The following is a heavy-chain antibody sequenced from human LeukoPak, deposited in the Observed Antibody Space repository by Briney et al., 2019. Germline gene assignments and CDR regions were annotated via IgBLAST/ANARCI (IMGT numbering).Heavy chain of an antibody. J-gene: IGHJ4*02. CDR2: IRYDGRNK. V-gene: IGHV3-30*02. CDR1: GFTFSNYG. CDR3: AKKSSGSGSYYKSRPFDY. Sequence: GGSLRLSCAASGFTFSNYGMHWVRQAPGKGLEWVGFIRYDGRNKYYADFMKGRFTISRDNSKNTLYLQMNSLRAEDTAVYYCAKKSSGSGSYYKSRPFDYWGQGTLVTVSS. D-gene: IGHD3-10*01.